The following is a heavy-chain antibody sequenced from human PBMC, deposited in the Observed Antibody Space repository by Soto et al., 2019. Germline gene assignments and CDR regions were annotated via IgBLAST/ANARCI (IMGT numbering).Heavy chain of an antibody. CDR1: GYTFTSYG. CDR3: ATEDQWLAESPGDGFDI. J-gene: IGHJ3*02. D-gene: IGHD6-19*01. V-gene: IGHV1-18*01. CDR2: ISAYNGNT. Sequence: QVQLVQSGAEVKKPGASVKVSCKASGYTFTSYGIGWVRQAPGQGLEYMGWISAYNGNTNYAQKCQGRVTMTTDTSTSTAYMELRSLRSDDTAVYYCATEDQWLAESPGDGFDIWGQGTMVTVSS.